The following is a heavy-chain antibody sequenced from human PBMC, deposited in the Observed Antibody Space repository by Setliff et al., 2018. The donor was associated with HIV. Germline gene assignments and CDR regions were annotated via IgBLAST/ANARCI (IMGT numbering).Heavy chain of an antibody. CDR2: IYYNGNT. CDR1: GGSITGYF. CDR3: ARDAKWGYRYDSSGPGGPFDY. Sequence: PSETLSLTCTVSGGSITGYFWNWIRQSPGKGLEWIGYIYYNGNTNYNPTLNSRGTISVDTSKNQFSLKLTSVTAADTAVYYCARDAKWGYRYDSSGPGGPFDYWGQGTLVTVSS. D-gene: IGHD3-22*01. V-gene: IGHV4-59*01. J-gene: IGHJ4*02.